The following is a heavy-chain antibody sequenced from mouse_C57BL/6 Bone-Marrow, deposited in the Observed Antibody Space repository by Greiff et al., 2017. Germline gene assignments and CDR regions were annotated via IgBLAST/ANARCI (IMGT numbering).Heavy chain of an antibody. CDR2: IYPRSGNT. CDR3: ARRATVVATRAWFAY. CDR1: GYTFTSYG. J-gene: IGHJ3*01. Sequence: QVQLQQSGAELARPGASVKLSCKASGYTFTSYGISWVKQRTGQGLEWIGEIYPRSGNTYYNEKFKGKATLTAEKSSSTAYMELRSLTSEDSAVYFCARRATVVATRAWFAYWGQGTLVTVSA. V-gene: IGHV1-81*01. D-gene: IGHD1-1*01.